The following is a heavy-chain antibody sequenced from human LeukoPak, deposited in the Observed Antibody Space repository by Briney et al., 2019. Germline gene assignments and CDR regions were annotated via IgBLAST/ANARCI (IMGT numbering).Heavy chain of an antibody. CDR2: ISYDGSNK. CDR3: AILSTLDI. D-gene: IGHD5/OR15-5a*01. J-gene: IGHJ3*02. V-gene: IGHV3-30*03. CDR1: GFTFSSYG. Sequence: GGSLRLSCAASGFTFSSYGMHWVRQAPGKGLEWVAVISYDGSNKYYADSVKGRFTISRDNSKNTLYLQMNSLRAEDTAVYYCAILSTLDIWGQPTIVAVSS.